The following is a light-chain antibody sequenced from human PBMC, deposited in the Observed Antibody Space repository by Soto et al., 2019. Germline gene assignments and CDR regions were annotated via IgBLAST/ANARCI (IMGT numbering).Light chain of an antibody. CDR1: SSNIGATYD. J-gene: IGLJ2*01. V-gene: IGLV1-40*01. CDR2: GNN. CDR3: QSYDSSLSGSVV. Sequence: QSVLTQPPSVSGAPGQRVTISCTGSSSNIGATYDVQWYQQLPGTAPKLLIYGNNNRPSGVPDRFSGSKSGTSASLAITGLQAEDEADDYCQSYDSSLSGSVVFGGGTKLTVL.